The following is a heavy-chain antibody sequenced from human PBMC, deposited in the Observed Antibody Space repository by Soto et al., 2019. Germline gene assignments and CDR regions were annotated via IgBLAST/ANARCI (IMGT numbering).Heavy chain of an antibody. CDR3: ARGFRRYYDSSGYYHNY. CDR1: GESFSGYY. V-gene: IGHV4-34*01. Sequence: SETLSLTCAVYGESFSGYYWSWIRQPPGKGLEWIGEINHSGSTNYNPSLKSRVTISVDTSKNQFSLKLSSVTAADTAVYYCARGFRRYYDSSGYYHNYWGQGTLVTVSS. J-gene: IGHJ4*02. D-gene: IGHD3-22*01. CDR2: INHSGST.